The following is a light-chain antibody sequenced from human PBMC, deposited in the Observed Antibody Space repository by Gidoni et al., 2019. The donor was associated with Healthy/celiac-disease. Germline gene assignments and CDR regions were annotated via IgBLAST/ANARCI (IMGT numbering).Light chain of an antibody. CDR2: GAS. Sequence: IVLLQSPGTLSLSPGEIATLSCRASQIVSSSYLPWYQQKPGQAHRLLIYGASSRATDIPDRFSGSGSGTDFTLTISRLEHEDFAVYYCQQYGSSPGTFGQGTKLEIK. CDR3: QQYGSSPGT. V-gene: IGKV3-20*01. CDR1: QIVSSSY. J-gene: IGKJ2*01.